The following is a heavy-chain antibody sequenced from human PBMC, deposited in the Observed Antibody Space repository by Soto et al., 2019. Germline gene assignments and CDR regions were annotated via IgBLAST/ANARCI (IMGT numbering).Heavy chain of an antibody. CDR2: TQYNGIHI. V-gene: IGHV3-30*18. J-gene: IGHJ4*02. CDR3: AKDKLSGAAGLTPFDH. D-gene: IGHD6-13*01. CDR1: GFTFSEYG. Sequence: QVQLVESGGGVVQPGGSLRLSCGTSGFTFSEYGIHWVRQAPGKGLEWVAVTQYNGIHIYYADFVKGRFTISRDISKNMVFLQMNGLRPDDTAVYYCAKDKLSGAAGLTPFDHWGQGTLVTVSA.